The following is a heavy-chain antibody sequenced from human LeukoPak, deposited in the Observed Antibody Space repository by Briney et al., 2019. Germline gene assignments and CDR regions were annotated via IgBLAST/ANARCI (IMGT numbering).Heavy chain of an antibody. D-gene: IGHD3-10*01. Sequence: ASVKVSCKASGYTFTSYGISWVRQAPGQGLEWMGWIGAYNGNTNYAQKLQGRVTMTTDTSTSTAYMELRSLRSDDTAVYYCARAGGSLWFGELAGNLFDYWGQGTLVTVSS. V-gene: IGHV1-18*01. CDR2: IGAYNGNT. J-gene: IGHJ4*02. CDR1: GYTFTSYG. CDR3: ARAGGSLWFGELAGNLFDY.